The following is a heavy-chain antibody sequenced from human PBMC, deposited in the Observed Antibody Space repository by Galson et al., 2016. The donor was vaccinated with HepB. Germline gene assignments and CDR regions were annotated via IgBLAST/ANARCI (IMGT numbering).Heavy chain of an antibody. CDR3: ARLLDTSGFNMWFDP. Sequence: SVKVSCKASGYTFTRYHFYWVRQAPGQGLEWMGMINPSDDSTTYAQNFEGRVTLTSDTSTTTAYMELSRLRSDDTAIYYCARLLDTSGFNMWFDPWGQGTPVTASS. CDR1: GYTFTRYH. V-gene: IGHV1-46*01. J-gene: IGHJ5*02. D-gene: IGHD3-22*01. CDR2: INPSDDST.